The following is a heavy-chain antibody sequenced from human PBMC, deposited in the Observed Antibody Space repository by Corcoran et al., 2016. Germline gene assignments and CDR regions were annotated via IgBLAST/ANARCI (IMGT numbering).Heavy chain of an antibody. J-gene: IGHJ4*02. D-gene: IGHD3-22*01. CDR1: GFTFSSYW. V-gene: IGHV3-7*03. Sequence: EVQLVESGGGLVQPGGSLRLSCAASGFTFSSYWMSWVRQAPGKGLEWVANIKQDGSEKYYVDSVKGQFTISRDNAKNSLYLQMNSLRAEDTAVYYCARDQGGYYYDSSGYTPYYFDYWGQGTLVTVSS. CDR2: IKQDGSEK. CDR3: ARDQGGYYYDSSGYTPYYFDY.